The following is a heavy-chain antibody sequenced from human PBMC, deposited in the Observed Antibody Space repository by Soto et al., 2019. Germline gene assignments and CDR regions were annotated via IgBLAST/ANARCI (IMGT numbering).Heavy chain of an antibody. Sequence: PGGSLRLSCSASGFTFSSYAMHWVRQAPGKGLEYVSAISSNGGSTYYADSVKGRFTISRDNSKNTLYLQMSSLGVEDTAVYYCVKEGNGILPGHYAYWGQGTLVTVSS. V-gene: IGHV3-64D*06. CDR1: GFTFSSYA. D-gene: IGHD3-9*01. CDR3: VKEGNGILPGHYAY. J-gene: IGHJ4*02. CDR2: ISSNGGST.